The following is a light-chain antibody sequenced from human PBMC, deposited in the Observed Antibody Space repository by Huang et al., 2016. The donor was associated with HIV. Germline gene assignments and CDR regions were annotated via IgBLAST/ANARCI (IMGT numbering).Light chain of an antibody. CDR1: QGLMYSDGDTN. CDR3: MQGIHMPYT. V-gene: IGKV2-30*01. Sequence: DVVLTQSPLSLPVTVGQPASISCRSGQGLMYSDGDTNLNWFQQRPGQSPRRLIYKVSNRDSGVPDRFSGSGSGTNFTLKISRVEADDVGVYYCMQGIHMPYTFGQGTKLEIK. J-gene: IGKJ2*01. CDR2: KVS.